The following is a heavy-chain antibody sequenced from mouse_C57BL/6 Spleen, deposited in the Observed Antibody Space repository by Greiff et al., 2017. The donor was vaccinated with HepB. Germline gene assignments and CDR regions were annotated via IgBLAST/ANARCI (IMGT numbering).Heavy chain of an antibody. J-gene: IGHJ2*01. D-gene: IGHD2-5*01. Sequence: VQLQHSGPELVKPGASVKIPCKASGYTFTDYNMDWVKQSHGKSLEWIGDITPNNGGTIYNQKFKGKATLTVDKSSSTAYMELRSLTSEDTAVYYCARGSNYASYFGYWGQGTTLTVSS. CDR2: ITPNNGGT. CDR1: GYTFTDYN. CDR3: ARGSNYASYFGY. V-gene: IGHV1-18*01.